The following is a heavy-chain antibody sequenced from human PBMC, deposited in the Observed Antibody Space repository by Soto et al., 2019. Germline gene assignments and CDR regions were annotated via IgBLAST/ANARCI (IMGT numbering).Heavy chain of an antibody. CDR2: IIPILGIA. Sequence: QVQLVQSGAEVKKPGSSVKVSCKASGGTFSSYTISWVRQAPGQGLEWMGRIIPILGIANYAQKFQGRVTMTTDTSTSTAYMELRSLRSDDTAVYYCARVTVLRSIDYWGQGTLVTVSS. J-gene: IGHJ4*02. D-gene: IGHD3-3*01. V-gene: IGHV1-69*02. CDR3: ARVTVLRSIDY. CDR1: GGTFSSYT.